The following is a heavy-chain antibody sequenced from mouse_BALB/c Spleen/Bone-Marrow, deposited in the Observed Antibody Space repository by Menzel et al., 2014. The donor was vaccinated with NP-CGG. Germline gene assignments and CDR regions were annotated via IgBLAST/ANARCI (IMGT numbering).Heavy chain of an antibody. CDR2: ISNGSSTI. CDR1: GFTFSSFG. V-gene: IGHV5-17*02. J-gene: IGHJ4*01. Sequence: DVHLVESGGGLVQPGGSRKLSCAASGFTFSSFGMHWVRQAPEKGLEWVAYISNGSSTIYYADTVKGRFTISRDNPKNTLFLQMTSLRSEDTAMYYCARKGAMITHYYAMDYWGQGTSVTASS. CDR3: ARKGAMITHYYAMDY. D-gene: IGHD2-4*01.